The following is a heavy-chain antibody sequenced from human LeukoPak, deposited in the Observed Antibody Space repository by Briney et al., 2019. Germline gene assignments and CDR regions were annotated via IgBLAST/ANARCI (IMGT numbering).Heavy chain of an antibody. V-gene: IGHV1-69*06. Sequence: SVNVSCKASGGTFSSYGIIWVRQPPGPGLEWMGGSIPIFGTANYAQKFQGRVTITEDKPTSTAYLELSSLRSEDTAVYYCARTDSITISGVVADNWFAPWGQGTLVTVSS. CDR3: ARTDSITISGVVADNWFAP. CDR2: SIPIFGTA. J-gene: IGHJ5*02. D-gene: IGHD3-3*01. CDR1: GGTFSSYG.